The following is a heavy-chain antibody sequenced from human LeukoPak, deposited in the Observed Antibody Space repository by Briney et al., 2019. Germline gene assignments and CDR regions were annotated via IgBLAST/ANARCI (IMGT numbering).Heavy chain of an antibody. D-gene: IGHD3-10*01. Sequence: GESLKISCKGSGYSFTSYWIGWVRQMPGKGLEWMGIIYPGDPDTRYSPSFQGQVTISADKSISTAYLQWSSLKASDTAMYYCARLPNMVRGVREYYFDYCGQGTLVTVSS. CDR3: ARLPNMVRGVREYYFDY. J-gene: IGHJ4*02. CDR2: IYPGDPDT. V-gene: IGHV5-51*01. CDR1: GYSFTSYW.